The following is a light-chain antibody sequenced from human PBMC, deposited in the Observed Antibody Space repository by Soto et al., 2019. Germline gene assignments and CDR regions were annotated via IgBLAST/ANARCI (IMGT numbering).Light chain of an antibody. CDR3: ISYASSTSV. J-gene: IGLJ1*01. V-gene: IGLV2-14*01. Sequence: QSALTQPASVSGSPGQSFTISCTGTSSYGGDYKDVSWYQQHPGKYPKLMIYEVTFRPSVVSDRFSCSKSGNTSSLVISGLQVQDEADYYCISYASSTSVFGTRDKLTV. CDR2: EVT. CDR1: SSYGGDYKD.